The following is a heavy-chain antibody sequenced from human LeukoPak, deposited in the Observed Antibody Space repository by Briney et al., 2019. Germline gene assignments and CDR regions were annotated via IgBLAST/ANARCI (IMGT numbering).Heavy chain of an antibody. Sequence: ASVKVSCKASGYTFTGYYMHWVRQAPGQGLEWMGWINPNSGGTNYAQKFQGWVTMTRDTSISTAYMELSRLRSDDTAVYYCAVTSGYYYEYFQHWGQGTLVTVSS. J-gene: IGHJ1*01. CDR1: GYTFTGYY. D-gene: IGHD3-22*01. CDR2: INPNSGGT. V-gene: IGHV1-2*04. CDR3: AVTSGYYYEYFQH.